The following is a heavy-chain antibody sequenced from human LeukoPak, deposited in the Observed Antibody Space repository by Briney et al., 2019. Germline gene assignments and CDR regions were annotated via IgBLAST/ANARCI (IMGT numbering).Heavy chain of an antibody. CDR1: GGSFSGYY. CDR3: ARDIVVVPAAATRRGKNWFDP. V-gene: IGHV4-34*01. J-gene: IGHJ5*02. Sequence: SETLSLTCAVYGGSFSGYYWSWIRQPPGKGLEWIGEINHSGSTNYNPSLKSRVTISVDTSKNQFSPKLSSVTAADTAVYYCARDIVVVPAAATRRGKNWFDPWGQGTLVTVSS. D-gene: IGHD2-2*01. CDR2: INHSGST.